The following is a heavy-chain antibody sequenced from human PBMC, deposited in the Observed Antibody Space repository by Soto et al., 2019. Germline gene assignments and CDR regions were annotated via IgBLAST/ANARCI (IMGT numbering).Heavy chain of an antibody. J-gene: IGHJ4*02. CDR3: AKDSGYNSPYYFDY. Sequence: PGGSLRLSCAASGFTFSDYYMSWIRQAPGKGLEWVSLISWDGGTTYYADSVKGRFTISRDNSKNSLYLQMNSLRTEDTALYYCAKDSGYNSPYYFDYWGQGTLVTVSS. V-gene: IGHV3-43*01. D-gene: IGHD5-12*01. CDR1: GFTFSDYY. CDR2: ISWDGGTT.